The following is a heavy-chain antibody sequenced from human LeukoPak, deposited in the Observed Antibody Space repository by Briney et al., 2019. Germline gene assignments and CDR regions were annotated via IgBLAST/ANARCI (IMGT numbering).Heavy chain of an antibody. CDR1: GFTFSSYW. Sequence: EGSLRLSCAASGFTFSSYWMSWVRQAPGKGLEWVANIKQDGSEKYYVDSVKGRFTISRDNAKNSLYLQMNSLRAEDTAVYYCARDATHDAFDIWGQGTMVTVSS. CDR3: ARDATHDAFDI. V-gene: IGHV3-7*01. CDR2: IKQDGSEK. J-gene: IGHJ3*02. D-gene: IGHD2-15*01.